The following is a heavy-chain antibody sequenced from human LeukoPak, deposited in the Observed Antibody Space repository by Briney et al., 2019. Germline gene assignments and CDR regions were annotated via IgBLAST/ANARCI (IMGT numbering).Heavy chain of an antibody. D-gene: IGHD6-13*01. CDR2: ISGSGGST. CDR3: ARGGSSWYAVWFDP. Sequence: GGSLRLSCAASGFTFSSYSMNWVRQAPGKGLEWVSSISGSGGSTYYADSVKGRCTISRDNSKNTLYLQMNSLRAEDTAVYYCARGGSSWYAVWFDPWGQGTLVTVSS. CDR1: GFTFSSYS. J-gene: IGHJ5*02. V-gene: IGHV3-23*01.